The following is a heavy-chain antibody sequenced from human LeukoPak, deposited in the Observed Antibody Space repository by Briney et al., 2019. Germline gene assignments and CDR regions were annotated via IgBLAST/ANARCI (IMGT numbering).Heavy chain of an antibody. J-gene: IGHJ4*02. D-gene: IGHD5-12*01. CDR2: IIPIFGTA. CDR3: ARDEDGSGYDFGY. V-gene: IGHV1-69*13. Sequence: SVKVSCKASGGTFSSYAISWVRQAPGQGPEWMGGIIPIFGTANYAQKFQGRVTITADESTSTAYMELSSLRSEDTAVYYCARDEDGSGYDFGYWGQGTLVTVSS. CDR1: GGTFSSYA.